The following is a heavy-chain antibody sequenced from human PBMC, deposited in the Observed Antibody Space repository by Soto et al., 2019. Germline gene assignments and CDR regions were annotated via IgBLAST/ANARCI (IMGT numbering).Heavy chain of an antibody. Sequence: EVQLLESGGGLVQPGGSLRLSCAASGFPFSTYAMSWVRQAPGKGLEWVSAITGTGATTYYSDSVKGRFTISRDNSKNTLFXXXNXLXAXXXAVXYCXKXXPXSSAAKFFDYWGQGTLVTVSS. CDR2: ITGTGATT. CDR1: GFPFSTYA. V-gene: IGHV3-23*01. CDR3: XKXXPXSSAAKFFDY. J-gene: IGHJ4*02. D-gene: IGHD2-2*01.